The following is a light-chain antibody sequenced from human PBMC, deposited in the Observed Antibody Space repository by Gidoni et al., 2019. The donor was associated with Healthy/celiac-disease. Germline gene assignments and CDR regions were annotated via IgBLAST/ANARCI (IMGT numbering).Light chain of an antibody. V-gene: IGKV1-39*01. J-gene: IGKJ1*01. Sequence: DIQMTQSPSSLSASVGDRVTITCRASQSISSYLNWYQQKPWKAPKLLIYAASSLQSGVPSRFSGSGSGTDFTLTISSLQPEDFATYYCQQSYSTPRTFGQWTKVEIK. CDR3: QQSYSTPRT. CDR2: AAS. CDR1: QSISSY.